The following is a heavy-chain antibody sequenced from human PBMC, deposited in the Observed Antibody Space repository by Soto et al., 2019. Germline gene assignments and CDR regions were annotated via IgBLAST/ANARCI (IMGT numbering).Heavy chain of an antibody. CDR2: IYYSGST. Sequence: PSETLSLTCTVSGASISSGDYYWSWIRQPPGKGLEWIGYIYYSGSTYYNPSLKSRVTISVDTSKNQFSLKLISVTAADTAVYYCARHVAAGTAFDYWGQGTLVTVSS. J-gene: IGHJ4*02. CDR3: ARHVAAGTAFDY. CDR1: GASISSGDYY. D-gene: IGHD6-13*01. V-gene: IGHV4-30-4*01.